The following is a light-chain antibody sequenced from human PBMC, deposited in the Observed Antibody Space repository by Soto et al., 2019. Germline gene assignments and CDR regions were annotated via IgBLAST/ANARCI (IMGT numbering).Light chain of an antibody. CDR3: KQLSSLPLS. CDR1: QDISSY. J-gene: IGKJ4*01. CDR2: ATS. V-gene: IGKV1-9*01. Sequence: IQLTQSPSSLSASVGDRVTVTCRASQDISSYLAWDQQKPGKAPKLLIYATSTLQSGVPSRFSGSGSGTDFALTSRRLQPEDVANYYCKQLSSLPLSVGGATMVEIK.